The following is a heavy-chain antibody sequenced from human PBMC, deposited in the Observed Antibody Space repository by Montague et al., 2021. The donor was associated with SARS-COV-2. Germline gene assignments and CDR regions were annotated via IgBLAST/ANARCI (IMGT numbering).Heavy chain of an antibody. CDR3: AKGTYFYDSSGYYPESHYSYFDGMDV. CDR2: ISGDGGKT. J-gene: IGHJ6*02. CDR1: GFTFDDYV. V-gene: IGHV3-43*02. D-gene: IGHD3-22*01. Sequence: SLILSCAASGFTFDDYVMYWVRQPPGKGLEWVSLISGDGGKTYYXDSVKGRFTTSRDNGKNSLYLQMNSLGTEDTALYHCAKGTYFYDSSGYYPESHYSYFDGMDVWGQGTTVTVSS.